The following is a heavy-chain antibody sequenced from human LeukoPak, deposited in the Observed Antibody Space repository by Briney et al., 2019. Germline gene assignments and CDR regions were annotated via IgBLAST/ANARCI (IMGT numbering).Heavy chain of an antibody. CDR1: GYTFSDYY. Sequence: ASVKVSCKASGYTFSDYYMHWVRQAPGQGLEWMGWINPKSGGTNYAQKFQGWVTMTRDTSISTGYMELSRLTSDDTAVYFCARVGEGGNGMDVWGQGTTVTVSS. CDR2: INPKSGGT. CDR3: ARVGEGGNGMDV. V-gene: IGHV1-2*04. D-gene: IGHD3-16*01. J-gene: IGHJ6*02.